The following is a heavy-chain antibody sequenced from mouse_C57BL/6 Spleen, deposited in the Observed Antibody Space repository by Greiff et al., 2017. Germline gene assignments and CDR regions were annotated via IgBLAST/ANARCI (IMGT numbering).Heavy chain of an antibody. V-gene: IGHV1-72*01. CDR1: GFTFTSYW. J-gene: IGHJ4*01. Sequence: QVQLQQSGAELVKPGASVKLSCTASGFTFTSYWMHWVKQRPGRGLEWIGRIDPNGGGTKYDEKFKGKATLTVDKTSSTAYMQLSSLTSEDAAVYYCARSNPHYYGRDYWGQGTTVTVSS. CDR2: IDPNGGGT. CDR3: ARSNPHYYGRDY.